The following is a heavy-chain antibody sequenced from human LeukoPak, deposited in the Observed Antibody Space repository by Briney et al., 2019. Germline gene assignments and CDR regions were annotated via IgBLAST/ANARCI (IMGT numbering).Heavy chain of an antibody. J-gene: IGHJ4*02. CDR2: IYYSAIT. V-gene: IGHV4-59*01. D-gene: IGHD6-19*01. CDR1: GYSITTYY. CDR3: ASGQWPYHFDY. Sequence: SETLSLTCTVSGYSITTYYSNWLRQSPEKGLEWIGSIYYSAITNYNPSFKSRVIISIDTSKNQFSLKLSSVTAADTAVYCCASGQWPYHFDYWGQGNLVTVSS.